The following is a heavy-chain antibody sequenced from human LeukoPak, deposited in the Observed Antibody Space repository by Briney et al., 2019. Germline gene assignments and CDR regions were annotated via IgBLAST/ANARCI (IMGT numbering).Heavy chain of an antibody. J-gene: IGHJ4*02. CDR3: ARGPSGYHNT. Sequence: SETLSLTCAVYGGSFSGYYWSWIRQPPGKGLEWIGEINHSGSTNYNPSLKSRVTISVDTSKNQFSLKLSSVTAADTAVYYCARGPSGYHNTGGQGALVTVSS. V-gene: IGHV4-34*01. D-gene: IGHD5-12*01. CDR2: INHSGST. CDR1: GGSFSGYY.